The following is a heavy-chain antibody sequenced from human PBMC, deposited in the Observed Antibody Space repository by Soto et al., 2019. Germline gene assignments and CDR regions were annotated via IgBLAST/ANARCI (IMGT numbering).Heavy chain of an antibody. CDR3: AKSPGYSSGWSTLVRFFDI. J-gene: IGHJ3*02. V-gene: IGHV3-9*01. D-gene: IGHD6-19*01. CDR1: GFTFDDYA. Sequence: EVQLVESGGGLVQPGRSLRLSCAASGFTFDDYAMHWVRQAPGKGLEWVSGISWNSGSIGYADSVKGRFTISRDNAKNSLYLQMNSLRAEDTALYYCAKSPGYSSGWSTLVRFFDIWGQGTMVTVSS. CDR2: ISWNSGSI.